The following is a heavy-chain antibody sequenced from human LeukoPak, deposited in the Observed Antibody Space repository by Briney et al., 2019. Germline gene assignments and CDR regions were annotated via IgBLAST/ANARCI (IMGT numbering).Heavy chain of an antibody. D-gene: IGHD1-26*01. CDR1: GGSFSGYY. Sequence: SETLSLTCAVYGGSFSGYYWSWIRQPPGKGLEWIGEINHSGSTNYNPSLKSRVTISVDTSKNQYSLKLSSVTAADTAVYYCTRPYPIGGADYWGQGTLVTVSS. V-gene: IGHV4-34*01. J-gene: IGHJ4*02. CDR2: INHSGST. CDR3: TRPYPIGGADY.